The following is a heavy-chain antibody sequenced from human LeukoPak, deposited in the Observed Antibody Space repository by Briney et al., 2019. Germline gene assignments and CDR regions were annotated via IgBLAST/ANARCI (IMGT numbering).Heavy chain of an antibody. D-gene: IGHD7-27*01. V-gene: IGHV3-21*01. CDR3: ARALTGYHDAFDI. Sequence: GVSLRFSCAASGFTFSSYSMNWVRQAPGKGLEWVSSISSSSSYIYYADSVKGRFTISRDNAKNSLYLQMNSLRAEDTAVYYCARALTGYHDAFDIWGQGTMVTVSS. CDR1: GFTFSSYS. CDR2: ISSSSSYI. J-gene: IGHJ3*02.